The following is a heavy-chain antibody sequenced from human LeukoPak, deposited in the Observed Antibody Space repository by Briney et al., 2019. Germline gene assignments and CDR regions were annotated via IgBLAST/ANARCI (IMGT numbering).Heavy chain of an antibody. CDR2: IIPNFGTA. CDR3: ARHPTLSSAWYTWFDP. Sequence: GASAKVSCKASGGTFSSYAISWVRQAPGQGLEWMGGIIPNFGTANYAQKFQGRVTITTDESTSTAYMELSSLRSEDTAVYYCARHPTLSSAWYTWFDPWGQGTLVTVSS. V-gene: IGHV1-69*05. J-gene: IGHJ5*02. CDR1: GGTFSSYA. D-gene: IGHD6-19*01.